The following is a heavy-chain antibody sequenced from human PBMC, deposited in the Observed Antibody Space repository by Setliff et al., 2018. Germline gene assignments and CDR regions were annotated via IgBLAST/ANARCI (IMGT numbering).Heavy chain of an antibody. CDR2: MSASGTST. V-gene: IGHV3-23*01. CDR3: AKSPVAYCSGAVCYPFDY. Sequence: GGSLRLSCATSGFTFSSYAMSWGRQAPGKGLEWVSAMSASGTSTYHADSVKGRFTISGDNSKNTLYLQMNSLRAEDTAVYFCAKSPVAYCSGAVCYPFDYWGQGTLVTVSS. J-gene: IGHJ4*02. D-gene: IGHD2-8*02. CDR1: GFTFSSYA.